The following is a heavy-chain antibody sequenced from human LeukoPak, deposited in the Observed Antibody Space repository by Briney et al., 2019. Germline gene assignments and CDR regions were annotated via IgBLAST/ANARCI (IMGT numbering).Heavy chain of an antibody. CDR1: GYTFTGYY. CDR3: ARMIAGYYYYGMDA. V-gene: IGHV1-2*02. J-gene: IGHJ6*02. D-gene: IGHD2-21*01. Sequence: GASVKVSCKASGYTFTGYYMHWVRQAPGQGLEWMGWINPNSGGTNYAQKFQGRVTMTRDTSISTAYMELSRLRSDDTAVYYCARMIAGYYYYGMDAWGQGTTVTVSS. CDR2: INPNSGGT.